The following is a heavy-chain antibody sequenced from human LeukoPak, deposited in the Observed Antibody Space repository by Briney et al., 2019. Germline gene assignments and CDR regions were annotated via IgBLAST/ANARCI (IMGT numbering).Heavy chain of an antibody. CDR3: ARYSYGPFDY. Sequence: GGSLRLSCSASGFSFTMFGMQWVRQAPGEGLEWVGFIRNDGSSEYYADSVKGRFTISRDNSKNTMFLQMNSLRVEDTAIYYCARYSYGPFDYWGQGTPVTVSS. V-gene: IGHV3-30*02. CDR2: IRNDGSSE. CDR1: GFSFTMFG. D-gene: IGHD5-18*01. J-gene: IGHJ4*02.